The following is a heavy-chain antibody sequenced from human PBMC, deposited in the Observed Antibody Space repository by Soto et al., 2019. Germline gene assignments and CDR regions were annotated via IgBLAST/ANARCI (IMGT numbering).Heavy chain of an antibody. D-gene: IGHD5-12*01. J-gene: IGHJ3*02. CDR2: ISAYNGNT. V-gene: IGHV1-18*01. CDR3: ARVRGREYSGYDAFDI. Sequence: GPSVQVSCKASGYTFTSYGISWVRQAPGQGLEWMGWISAYNGNTNYAQKLQGRVTMTTDTSTSTAYMELRSLRSDDTAVYYCARVRGREYSGYDAFDIWGQGTMVTVSS. CDR1: GYTFTSYG.